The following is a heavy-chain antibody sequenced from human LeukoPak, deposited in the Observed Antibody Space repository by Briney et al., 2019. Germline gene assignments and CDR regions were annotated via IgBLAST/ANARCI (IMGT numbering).Heavy chain of an antibody. V-gene: IGHV4-34*01. Sequence: SETLSLTCAVYGGSFSGYYWSWIRQPPGKGLEWIGEINHSGSTNYNPPLKSRVTISVDTSKNQFSLKLSSVTAADTAVYYCARAARYSSSWYGYWGQGTLVTVSS. CDR2: INHSGST. CDR3: ARAARYSSSWYGY. D-gene: IGHD6-13*01. J-gene: IGHJ4*02. CDR1: GGSFSGYY.